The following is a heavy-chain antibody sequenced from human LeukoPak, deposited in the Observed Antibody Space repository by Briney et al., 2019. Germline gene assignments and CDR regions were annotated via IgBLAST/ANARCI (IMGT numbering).Heavy chain of an antibody. CDR3: ARLPHKYSGSPLDFDY. V-gene: IGHV1-18*01. CDR1: GYTFTSYG. CDR2: ISAYNGNT. Sequence: ASVKVSCKASGYTFTSYGISWVRQAPGQGLEWMGWISAYNGNTNYAQKFQGRVTMTRDTSISTAYMELSRLRSDDTAVYYCARLPHKYSGSPLDFDYWGQGTLVTVSS. D-gene: IGHD1-26*01. J-gene: IGHJ4*02.